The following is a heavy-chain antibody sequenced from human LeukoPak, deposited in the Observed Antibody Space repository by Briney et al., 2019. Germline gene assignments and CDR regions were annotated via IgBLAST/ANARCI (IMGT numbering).Heavy chain of an antibody. CDR1: GFTFSSYA. Sequence: GGSLRLSCAASGFTFSSYAMHWVRQAPGKGLEWVAVISYDGSNKYYADSVKGRSTISRDNSKNTLYLQMNSLRAEDTAVYYCARGHVMGPDYWGQGTLVTVSS. V-gene: IGHV3-30*04. CDR3: ARGHVMGPDY. CDR2: ISYDGSNK. J-gene: IGHJ4*02. D-gene: IGHD2-8*01.